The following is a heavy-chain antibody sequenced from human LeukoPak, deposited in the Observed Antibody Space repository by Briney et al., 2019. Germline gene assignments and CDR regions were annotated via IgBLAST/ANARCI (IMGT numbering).Heavy chain of an antibody. V-gene: IGHV1-69*06. CDR2: IIPIFGTA. Sequence: SVKVSCKASGGTSSSYAISWVRQAPGQGLEWMGGIIPIFGTANYAQKFQGRVTITADKSTSTAYMELSSLRSEDTAVYYCARDNGWELLVDAFDIWGQGTMVTVSS. J-gene: IGHJ3*02. CDR3: ARDNGWELLVDAFDI. D-gene: IGHD1-26*01. CDR1: GGTSSSYA.